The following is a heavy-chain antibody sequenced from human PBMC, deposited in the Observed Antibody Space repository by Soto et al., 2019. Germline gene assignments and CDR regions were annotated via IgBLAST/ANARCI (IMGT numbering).Heavy chain of an antibody. Sequence: GGSLRLSCAASGFTFSSYGMHWVRQAPGKGLEWVAVIWYDGSNKYYADSVKGRFTISRDNSKNTLYLQMNSLRAEDTAVYYCARDTLVPAAGYFDYWGQGTLVTVS. CDR3: ARDTLVPAAGYFDY. CDR2: IWYDGSNK. D-gene: IGHD2-2*01. V-gene: IGHV3-33*01. CDR1: GFTFSSYG. J-gene: IGHJ4*02.